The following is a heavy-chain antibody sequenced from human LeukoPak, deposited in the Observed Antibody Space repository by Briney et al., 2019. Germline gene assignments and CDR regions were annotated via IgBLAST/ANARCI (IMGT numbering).Heavy chain of an antibody. V-gene: IGHV4-59*01. J-gene: IGHJ4*02. CDR2: IYYSGNT. Sequence: SETLSLTCTVSGASFSTYYWSWIRQPPGKGLEWVGYIYYSGNTNYNPSLQSRVTISVDTSKNQFSLGLSSVTAADTAVYYCARENSYYDSSGYYYGSGYFDYWGQGTLVTVSS. D-gene: IGHD3-22*01. CDR3: ARENSYYDSSGYYYGSGYFDY. CDR1: GASFSTYY.